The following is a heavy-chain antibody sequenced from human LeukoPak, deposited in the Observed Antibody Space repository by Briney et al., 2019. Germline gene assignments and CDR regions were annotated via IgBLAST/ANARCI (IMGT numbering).Heavy chain of an antibody. CDR3: ARSSCSSTSCYGHYFDY. D-gene: IGHD2-2*01. Sequence: GGSLRLSCAASGFTFSDYYMSWLRQAPGKGLEWVSYISSSGSTIYYADSVKGRFTISRDNAKNSLYLQMNSLRAEDTAVYYCARSSCSSTSCYGHYFDYWGQGTLVTVSS. J-gene: IGHJ4*02. V-gene: IGHV3-11*01. CDR1: GFTFSDYY. CDR2: ISSSGSTI.